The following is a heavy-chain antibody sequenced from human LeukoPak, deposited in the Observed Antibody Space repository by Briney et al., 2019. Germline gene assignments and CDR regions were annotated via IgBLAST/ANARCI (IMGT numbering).Heavy chain of an antibody. J-gene: IGHJ4*02. CDR1: GGSISSSTYY. D-gene: IGHD6-13*01. Sequence: SETLSLTCTVSGGSISSSTYYWGWIRQPPGKVLEWIGSLYNSASTHYNPSLRSRVTMAVDTSKNQFSLKLRSVTAADTAIYYCARNKTITAAGTYYWGQGTLVTVSS. V-gene: IGHV4-39*01. CDR2: LYNSAST. CDR3: ARNKTITAAGTYY.